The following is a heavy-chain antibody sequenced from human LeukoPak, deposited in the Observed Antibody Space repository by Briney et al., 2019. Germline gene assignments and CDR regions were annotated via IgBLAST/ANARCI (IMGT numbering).Heavy chain of an antibody. CDR3: AKDKYHDSSGTFDY. CDR1: GFTFNIYA. J-gene: IGHJ4*02. D-gene: IGHD3-22*01. CDR2: ISASGGGT. Sequence: GGSLRLSCAVSGFTFNIYAMSWVRQAPGKGLEWVSRISASGGGTFYAGSVEGRFIISRDNSKNTLSLQMNSLRAEDTAIYYCAKDKYHDSSGTFDYWGQGTLVTASS. V-gene: IGHV3-23*01.